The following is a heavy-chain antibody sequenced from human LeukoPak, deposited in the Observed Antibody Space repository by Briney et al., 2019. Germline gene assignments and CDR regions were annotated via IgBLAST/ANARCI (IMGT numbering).Heavy chain of an antibody. CDR2: IKRENDGGTT. CDR3: TTDTHCSTIGCRGPNYYYGLDV. V-gene: IGHV3-15*01. J-gene: IGHJ6*02. D-gene: IGHD2-2*01. CDR1: GFTFNNAW. Sequence: GGSLRLSCAAPGFTFNNAWMRWVRQAPGKGLEWVGRIKRENDGGTTDYAAPVKGRFTISRDDSKNTVYLEMNSLKTEDTAVYYCTTDTHCSTIGCRGPNYYYGLDVWGQGTTVTVSS.